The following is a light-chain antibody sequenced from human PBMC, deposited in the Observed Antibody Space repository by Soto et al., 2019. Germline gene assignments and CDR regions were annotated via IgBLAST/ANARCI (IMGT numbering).Light chain of an antibody. Sequence: DIQMTQSPSSLSASVGDRVTITCRASQSISSYLNWYKQKPGKAPKLLIYAASSLQSGVPSRFSGSGSGTDFTLTIIILQPEDFATYYFQQSYSTPFTFGQGTKLEI. CDR3: QQSYSTPFT. J-gene: IGKJ2*01. CDR1: QSISSY. V-gene: IGKV1-39*01. CDR2: AAS.